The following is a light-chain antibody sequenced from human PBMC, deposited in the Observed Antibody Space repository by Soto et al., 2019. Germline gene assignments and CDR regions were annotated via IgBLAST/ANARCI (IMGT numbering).Light chain of an antibody. CDR2: EAS. J-gene: IGLJ2*01. Sequence: QSALTQPASLSGSPGQSITISCTGTSSDVGHYNYVSWYQQHPGKAPKVIIYEASNRPSGVSYRFSGSKSGNTASLTISGLQAEDEADYYCSSYISVSSPVVFGGGTKVTVL. CDR1: SSDVGHYNY. V-gene: IGLV2-14*01. CDR3: SSYISVSSPVV.